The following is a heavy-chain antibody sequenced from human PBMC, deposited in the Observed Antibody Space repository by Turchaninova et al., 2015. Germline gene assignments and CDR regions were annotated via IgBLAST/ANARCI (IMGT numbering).Heavy chain of an antibody. Sequence: ELQLVEAGGGLVQPGGSRGLSCGASGFTFRGYVRKWVRQAPGKGLEWVSGISANCDSAYLADAVRGRFTISRDNSRNTLSLQMNSLRAEDTAIYYCAIDYHYGSTYWGQGTLVTVSS. J-gene: IGHJ4*02. CDR3: AIDYHYGSTY. V-gene: IGHV3-23*04. CDR1: GFTFRGYV. D-gene: IGHD3-10*01. CDR2: ISANCDSA.